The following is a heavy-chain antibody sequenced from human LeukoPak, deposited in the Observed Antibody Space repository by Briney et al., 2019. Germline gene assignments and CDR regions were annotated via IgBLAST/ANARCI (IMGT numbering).Heavy chain of an antibody. D-gene: IGHD3-10*01. CDR3: ARVYPPYGSGSYEAVIYRSYYYYYYMDV. J-gene: IGHJ6*03. CDR2: IIPIFGTA. CDR1: GYTFTSYG. Sequence: SVKVSCKASGYTFTSYGISWVRQAPGQGLEWMGGIIPIFGTANYAQKFQGRVTITADESTSTAYMELSSLRSEDTAVYYCARVYPPYGSGSYEAVIYRSYYYYYYMDVWGKGTTVTISS. V-gene: IGHV1-69*13.